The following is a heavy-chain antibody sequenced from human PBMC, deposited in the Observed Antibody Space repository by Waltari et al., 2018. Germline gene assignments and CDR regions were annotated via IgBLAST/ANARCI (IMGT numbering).Heavy chain of an antibody. J-gene: IGHJ6*02. CDR1: GFNIDDYS. CDR2: ITGTIRTK. Sequence: EIQLVQSGGGLVQPGGSLRLSCAASGFNIDDYSLNWVRQAPGKGLGCGSYITGTIRTKFYADSVRVRFTISRDNAKNSLYLQMNSLRADDTAVYFCARPVRISGNYGLDVWGQGTTVIVSS. CDR3: ARPVRISGNYGLDV. V-gene: IGHV3-48*01.